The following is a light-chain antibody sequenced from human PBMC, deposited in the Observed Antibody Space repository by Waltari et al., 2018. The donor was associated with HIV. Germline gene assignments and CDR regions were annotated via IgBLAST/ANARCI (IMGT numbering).Light chain of an antibody. CDR1: QDISNY. V-gene: IGKV1-9*01. CDR3: QQLHSFPRT. Sequence: DIQLTQSPSFLSASVGDRVTITCRAGQDISNYLAWYQQKPGKAPKLLIYAASTFQNRVPSRFSGSGSGTEFSLTISSLQPEDFATYYCQQLHSFPRTFGQATEVEI. J-gene: IGKJ1*01. CDR2: AAS.